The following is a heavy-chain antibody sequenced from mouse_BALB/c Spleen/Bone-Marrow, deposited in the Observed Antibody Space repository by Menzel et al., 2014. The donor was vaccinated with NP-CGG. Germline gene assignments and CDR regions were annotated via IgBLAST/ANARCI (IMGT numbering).Heavy chain of an antibody. CDR2: INPGSGAT. CDR1: GYAFTNYL. J-gene: IGHJ4*01. CDR3: AREHGDY. Sequence: QVQLQQSGAELVRPGTSVKVSCKASGYAFTNYLIEWVKQRPGQGLEWIGVINPGSGATDYNEKFKGKATLTADKPSSAAYMHLSSLTSDDSAVYFCAREHGDYWGQGTPVTVSS. V-gene: IGHV1-54*01.